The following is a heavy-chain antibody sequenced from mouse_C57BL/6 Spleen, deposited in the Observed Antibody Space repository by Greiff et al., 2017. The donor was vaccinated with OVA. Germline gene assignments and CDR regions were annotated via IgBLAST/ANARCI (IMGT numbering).Heavy chain of an antibody. J-gene: IGHJ3*01. Sequence: EVQGVESGPELVKPGASVKIPCKASGYTFTDYNMDWVKQSHGKSLEWIGDINPNNGGTIYNQKFKGKATLTVDKSSSTAYMELRSLTSEYTAVYYCARRGNFDYYGSSYYWFAYWGQGTLVTVSA. V-gene: IGHV1-18*01. CDR1: GYTFTDYN. D-gene: IGHD1-1*01. CDR3: ARRGNFDYYGSSYYWFAY. CDR2: INPNNGGT.